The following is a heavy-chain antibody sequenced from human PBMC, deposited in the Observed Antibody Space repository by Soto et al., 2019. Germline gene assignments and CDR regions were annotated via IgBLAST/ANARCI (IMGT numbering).Heavy chain of an antibody. CDR2: TSNSGST. CDR3: ARGGGSTKVDY. Sequence: QVQLQESGPGLVKPSQTLSLTCTVSGGSITSSGYYWSWIRQHPGEGLEWIGFTSNSGSTSYNPSHKMRVTISVDTSSNQFSLNLKSVNAADTAVYYCARGGGSTKVDYWGQGTLVTVSP. CDR1: GGSITSSGYY. D-gene: IGHD2-2*01. V-gene: IGHV4-31*03. J-gene: IGHJ4*02.